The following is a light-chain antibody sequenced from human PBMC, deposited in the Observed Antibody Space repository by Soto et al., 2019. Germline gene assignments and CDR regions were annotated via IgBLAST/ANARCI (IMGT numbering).Light chain of an antibody. Sequence: EIVMTQSPATLSVSPGERVTLSCRASQSISSNLAWYQQKPGQAPRLLIYGASIRATGIQARFSGSGSGAEFTPTISSLRSEDFAVYYCQQYHWPPALIFGGGTKVEI. CDR1: QSISSN. V-gene: IGKV3D-15*01. J-gene: IGKJ4*01. CDR3: QQYHWPPALI. CDR2: GAS.